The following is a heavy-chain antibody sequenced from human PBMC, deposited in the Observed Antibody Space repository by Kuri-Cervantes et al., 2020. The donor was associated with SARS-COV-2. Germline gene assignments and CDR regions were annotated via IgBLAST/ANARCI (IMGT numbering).Heavy chain of an antibody. V-gene: IGHV1-24*01. J-gene: IGHJ5*02. CDR3: ATSAVAGVFSWFDP. CDR2: FDPEDGET. CDR1: GYTLTELS. Sequence: ASVKVSCKVSGYTLTELSMHWVRQAPGKGLEWMGGFDPEDGETIYAQKFQGRVTMTEGTSTDTAYMELSSLRSEDTAVYYCATSAVAGVFSWFDPWGQGTLVTVSS. D-gene: IGHD6-19*01.